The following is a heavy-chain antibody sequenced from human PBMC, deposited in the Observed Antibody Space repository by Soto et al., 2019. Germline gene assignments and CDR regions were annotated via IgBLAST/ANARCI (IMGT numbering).Heavy chain of an antibody. J-gene: IGHJ4*02. CDR3: ARARVYATGPLDF. Sequence: PGGSLRLSCAASGFTFTSYTMNWVRQAPGKGLEWVSSISSSSDYIYYADSMKGRVTISRDKAKNSLFLDMNSLTGEDTAVYYCARARVYATGPLDFWGQGTLVTVSS. D-gene: IGHD6-13*01. CDR1: GFTFTSYT. CDR2: ISSSSDYI. V-gene: IGHV3-21*06.